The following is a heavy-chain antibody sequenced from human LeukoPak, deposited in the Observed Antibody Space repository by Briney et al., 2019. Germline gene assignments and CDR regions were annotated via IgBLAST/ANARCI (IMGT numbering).Heavy chain of an antibody. Sequence: ASVNVSCKAFGYTFDTSSISWVRHAPGQRLEWMGWISPNNGNTHYAQGVQGRVTMTTDTSRSTAYMELRSLRSDDTAVYYRTRVRNSNNWWGAFDIWGQGAMVTVSS. CDR1: GYTFDTSS. D-gene: IGHD1-1*01. V-gene: IGHV1-18*01. CDR3: TRVRNSNNWWGAFDI. J-gene: IGHJ3*02. CDR2: ISPNNGNT.